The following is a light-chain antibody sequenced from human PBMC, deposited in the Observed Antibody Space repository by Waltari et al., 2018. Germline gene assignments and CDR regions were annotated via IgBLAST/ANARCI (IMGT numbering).Light chain of an antibody. CDR2: KTS. CDR3: QQYNSYST. Sequence: DIEITQSPSFLSASVGDRVTITCRASHTLNTWLAWYQQKPGKPPRVLIYKTSTLETGVPSRFSGSASGTEFTLTISSLQPDDSATYYCQQYNSYSTFGQGTKLEIK. J-gene: IGKJ2*01. V-gene: IGKV1-5*03. CDR1: HTLNTW.